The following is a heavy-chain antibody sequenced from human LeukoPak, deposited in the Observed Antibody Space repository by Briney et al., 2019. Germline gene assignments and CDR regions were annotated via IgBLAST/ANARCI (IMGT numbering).Heavy chain of an antibody. CDR2: INPNSGGT. D-gene: IGHD5-24*01. CDR1: GYTFTGYY. J-gene: IGHJ4*02. Sequence: ASVKVSCKASGYTFTGYYMHWVRQAPGQGLEWMGWINPNSGGTNYAQKLQGRVTMTTDTSTSTAYMELRSLRSDDTAVYYCARADLGDGYNFDWGQGTLVTVSS. CDR3: ARADLGDGYNFD. V-gene: IGHV1-2*02.